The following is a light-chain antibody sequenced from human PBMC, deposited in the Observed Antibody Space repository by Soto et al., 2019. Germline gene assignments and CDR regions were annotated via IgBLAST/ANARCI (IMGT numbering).Light chain of an antibody. V-gene: IGKV3-20*01. CDR1: PTVSSSY. J-gene: IGKJ1*01. CDR2: GAS. CDR3: QQYGSSPPWT. Sequence: EIVLTQCPGTLSLSPGDRATLSFSASPTVSSSYVAWYKHKPCQAPRLLIYGASSRDAGIPDRFSGSWSGTDFTLTISRLEPEDFAGYYCQQYGSSPPWTFGQGTKVEIK.